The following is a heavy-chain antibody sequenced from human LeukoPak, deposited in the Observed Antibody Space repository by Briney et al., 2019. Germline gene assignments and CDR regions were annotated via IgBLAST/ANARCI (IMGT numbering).Heavy chain of an antibody. Sequence: PSQTLSLTCTVSGGSISSGSYYWSWIRPPAGKGLEWIGRIYTSGSTNYNPSLKSRVTISVDTSKNQFSLKLSSVTAADTAVYYCARGRDGYRDKYYFDYWGQGTLVTVSS. D-gene: IGHD5-24*01. CDR3: ARGRDGYRDKYYFDY. V-gene: IGHV4-61*02. J-gene: IGHJ4*02. CDR2: IYTSGST. CDR1: GGSISSGSYY.